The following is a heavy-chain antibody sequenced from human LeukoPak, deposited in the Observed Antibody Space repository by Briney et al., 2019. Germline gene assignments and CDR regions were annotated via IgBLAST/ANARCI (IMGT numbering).Heavy chain of an antibody. D-gene: IGHD3-10*02. CDR3: ARHVRYNYVFFDY. V-gene: IGHV4-59*08. CDR2: IYNGGSA. J-gene: IGHJ4*02. Sequence: SETLSLTCTVSGGSVSTYYLSWIRQPPGKGLEWIGYIYNGGSANYNPSLKSRVAISLDTSKNQFSLKLTSVTATDTAVYYCARHVRYNYVFFDYWGQGTLVTVSS. CDR1: GGSVSTYY.